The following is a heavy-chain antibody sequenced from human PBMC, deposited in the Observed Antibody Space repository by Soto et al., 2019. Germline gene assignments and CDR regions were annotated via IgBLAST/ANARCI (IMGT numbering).Heavy chain of an antibody. CDR1: GFTFSDYY. D-gene: IGHD2-2*01. J-gene: IGHJ5*02. Sequence: PGGSLRLSCAASGFTFSDYYMSWIRQAPGKGLEWVSYISSSGSTIYYADSVKGRFTISRDNAKNSLYLQMNSLRAEDTAVYYCARDPFTYQLQPSIRSNWFDPWGQGT. V-gene: IGHV3-11*01. CDR3: ARDPFTYQLQPSIRSNWFDP. CDR2: ISSSGSTI.